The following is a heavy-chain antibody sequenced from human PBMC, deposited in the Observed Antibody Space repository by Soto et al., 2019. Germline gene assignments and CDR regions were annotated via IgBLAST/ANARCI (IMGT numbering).Heavy chain of an antibody. Sequence: VQLVESGGGVVQPGRSLRLSCAASGFTFSNYGMHWVRQAPGKGLEWVALISYDGSTKYYADSVKGRFTISRDNSKNTLYLQMKSLRPEDTAMYYCATRPDIVVVSTAGGYWGQGTLVSVSS. CDR1: GFTFSNYG. J-gene: IGHJ4*02. CDR3: ATRPDIVVVSTAGGY. V-gene: IGHV3-30*03. D-gene: IGHD2-15*01. CDR2: ISYDGSTK.